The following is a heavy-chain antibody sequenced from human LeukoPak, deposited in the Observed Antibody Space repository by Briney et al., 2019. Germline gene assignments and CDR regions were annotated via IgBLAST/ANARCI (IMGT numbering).Heavy chain of an antibody. D-gene: IGHD3-9*01. V-gene: IGHV3-30*18. CDR2: ISYDGSNK. CDR1: GFTFSSYG. J-gene: IGHJ4*02. Sequence: GGSLRLSCAASGFTFSSYGMHWVRQASGKGLEWVAVISYDGSNKYYVDSVKGRFTISRDNSKNTLYLQTNSLRAEDTAVYYCAKDLYLTGYSFDYWGQGTLVTVSS. CDR3: AKDLYLTGYSFDY.